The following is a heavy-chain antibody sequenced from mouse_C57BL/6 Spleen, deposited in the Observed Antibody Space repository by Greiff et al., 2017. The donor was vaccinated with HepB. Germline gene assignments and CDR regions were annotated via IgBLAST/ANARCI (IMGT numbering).Heavy chain of an antibody. V-gene: IGHV1-81*01. J-gene: IGHJ2*01. D-gene: IGHD2-5*01. Sequence: QVQLKESGAELARPGASVKLSCKASGYTFTSYGISWVKQRTGQGLEWIGEIYPRSGNTYYNEKFKGKATLTADKSSSTAYMELCSLTSEDSAVYFCARRDSNYYFDYWGQGTTLTVSS. CDR2: IYPRSGNT. CDR1: GYTFTSYG. CDR3: ARRDSNYYFDY.